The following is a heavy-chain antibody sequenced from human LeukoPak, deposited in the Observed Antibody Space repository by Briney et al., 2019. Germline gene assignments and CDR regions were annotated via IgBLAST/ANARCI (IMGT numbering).Heavy chain of an antibody. CDR1: GYTFTSYY. CDR2: INPSGGST. D-gene: IGHD3-10*01. V-gene: IGHV1-46*01. J-gene: IGHJ4*02. Sequence: GASVKVSCKASGYTFTSYYMHGVRQAPGQGLEWMGIINPSGGSTSYAQKFQGRVTMTRDTSTSTVYMELSSLRSEDTAVYYCAREVAPRITMVRGVPLGYWGQGTLVTVSS. CDR3: AREVAPRITMVRGVPLGY.